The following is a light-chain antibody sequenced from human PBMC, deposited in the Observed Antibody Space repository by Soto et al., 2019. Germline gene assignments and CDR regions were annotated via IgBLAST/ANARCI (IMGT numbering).Light chain of an antibody. J-gene: IGKJ4*01. CDR1: QSVSSN. CDR2: DAS. V-gene: IGKV1-33*01. CDR3: QQYDKRPLT. Sequence: EIRVTQSPSSLSSSVGDRATISCRASQSVSSNLTWYQQKPGKAPKLLIYDASNLETGVPSRFSGSGSGTDFTFTISSLQPEDIATYYCQQYDKRPLTFGGGTKVDIK.